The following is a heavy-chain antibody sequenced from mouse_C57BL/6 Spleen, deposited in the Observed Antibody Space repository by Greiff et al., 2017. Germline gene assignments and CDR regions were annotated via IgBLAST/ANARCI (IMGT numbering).Heavy chain of an antibody. V-gene: IGHV1-22*01. CDR2: INPNNGGT. D-gene: IGHD1-1*01. CDR3: ASLYYGSSYDAMDY. CDR1: GYTFTDYN. J-gene: IGHJ4*01. Sequence: EVQLQQSGPELVKPGASVKMSCKASGYTFTDYNMHWVKQSHGKSLEWIGYINPNNGGTSYNQKFKGKATLTVNKSSSTAYMELRSLTSEDSAVYYGASLYYGSSYDAMDYWGQGTSVTVSS.